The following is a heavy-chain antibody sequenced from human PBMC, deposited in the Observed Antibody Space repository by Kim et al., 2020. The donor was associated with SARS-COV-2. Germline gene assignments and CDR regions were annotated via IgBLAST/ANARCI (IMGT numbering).Heavy chain of an antibody. J-gene: IGHJ6*02. V-gene: IGHV1-69*13. Sequence: SVKVSCKASGGTFSSYAISWVRQAPGQGLEWMGGIIPIFGTANYAQKFQGRVTITADESTSTAYMELSSLRSEDTAVYYCARVYCTNGVCYSPTYYYGMDVWGQGTTVTVSS. CDR1: GGTFSSYA. CDR3: ARVYCTNGVCYSPTYYYGMDV. CDR2: IIPIFGTA. D-gene: IGHD2-8*01.